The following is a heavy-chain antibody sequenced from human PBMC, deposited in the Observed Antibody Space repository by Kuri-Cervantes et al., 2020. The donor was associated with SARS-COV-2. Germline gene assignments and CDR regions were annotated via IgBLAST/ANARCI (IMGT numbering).Heavy chain of an antibody. J-gene: IGHJ4*02. Sequence: GESLKISCAASGFTFSGHWIHWVRQAPGKGLVWVARINPDGINNRDYACSVKGRFTFSRDNAKNTLYLQMNSLRAEDTAVYFCAGAPGWNDPLDHWGRGTPVTVSS. V-gene: IGHV3-74*01. CDR3: AGAPGWNDPLDH. D-gene: IGHD1-1*01. CDR2: INPDGINNR. CDR1: GFTFSGHW.